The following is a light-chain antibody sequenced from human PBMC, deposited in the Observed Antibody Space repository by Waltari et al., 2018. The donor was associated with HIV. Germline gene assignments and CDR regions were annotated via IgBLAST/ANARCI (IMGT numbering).Light chain of an antibody. CDR2: DKD. CDR3: GTWDSSLSAGV. CDR1: SSNIGNHY. Sequence: QSVLTQPPSVSAAPGQKVTISCSGSSSNIGNHYVSWYQKLPGTAPKRLIYDKDKRPSGIPDRCSGSKSGTSATLGITGLQTGDEADYYCGTWDSSLSAGVIGGGTKLTVL. J-gene: IGLJ2*01. V-gene: IGLV1-51*01.